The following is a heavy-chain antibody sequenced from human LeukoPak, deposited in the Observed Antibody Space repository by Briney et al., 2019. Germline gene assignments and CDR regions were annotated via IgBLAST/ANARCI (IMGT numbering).Heavy chain of an antibody. Sequence: GGSLRLSCSASGFTFSNYGMNWVRQAPGKGLEWVAFIRYDGSNKYYADSVKGRVTISRDDSKNTLYLQMNSLRAEDTAVYYCAKEPPYGDPLSDAFDIWGQGTMVTVSS. J-gene: IGHJ3*02. CDR1: GFTFSNYG. CDR3: AKEPPYGDPLSDAFDI. CDR2: IRYDGSNK. V-gene: IGHV3-30*02. D-gene: IGHD4-17*01.